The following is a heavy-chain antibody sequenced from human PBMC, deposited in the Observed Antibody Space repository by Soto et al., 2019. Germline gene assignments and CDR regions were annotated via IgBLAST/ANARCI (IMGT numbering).Heavy chain of an antibody. D-gene: IGHD5-12*01. V-gene: IGHV3-23*01. CDR2: ISGSGGST. CDR3: AKDRNGYSGYDSFFDY. CDR1: GFTFSSYA. Sequence: GGSLRLSCAASGFTFSSYAMSWVRQAPGKGLEWVSAISGSGGSTYYADSVKGRFTISRDTSKNTLYLQMNSVRAEDTAVYYCAKDRNGYSGYDSFFDYWGQGTLVTVSS. J-gene: IGHJ4*02.